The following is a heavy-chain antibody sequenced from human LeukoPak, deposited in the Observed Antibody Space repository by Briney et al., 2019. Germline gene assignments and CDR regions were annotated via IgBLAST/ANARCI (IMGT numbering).Heavy chain of an antibody. J-gene: IGHJ3*02. D-gene: IGHD4-17*01. CDR2: ISAYNGNT. CDR3: AFGYGDYAPDAFDI. Sequence: ASVKVSCKASGGTFSSYAISWVRQAPGQGLEWMGWISAYNGNTNYAQKLRGRVTMTTDTSTSTAYMELRSLRSDDTAVYYCAFGYGDYAPDAFDIWGQGTMVTVSS. V-gene: IGHV1-18*01. CDR1: GGTFSSYA.